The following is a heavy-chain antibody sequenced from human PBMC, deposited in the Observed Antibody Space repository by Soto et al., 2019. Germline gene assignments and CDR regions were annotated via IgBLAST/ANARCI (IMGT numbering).Heavy chain of an antibody. V-gene: IGHV3-48*02. CDR1: GFTFSLYS. D-gene: IGHD7-27*01. Sequence: EVQLVESGGGLVQPGGSMRLSCAASGFTFSLYSMSWVRQAPGKGVVWVSYISRSSTGIHYADSVKGRFTISRDDATNSMHLQMNSLRDGDTAVYYCARAVTWGFDVWGQGTKVSISS. J-gene: IGHJ3*01. CDR3: ARAVTWGFDV. CDR2: ISRSSTGI.